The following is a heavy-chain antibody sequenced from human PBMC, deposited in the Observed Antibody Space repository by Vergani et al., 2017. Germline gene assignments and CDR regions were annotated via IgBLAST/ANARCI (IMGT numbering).Heavy chain of an antibody. D-gene: IGHD2-2*01. V-gene: IGHV3-21*01. CDR1: GFTFSSYS. CDR3: ARDLGYCSSTSCYGAFDI. Sequence: VQLVESGGGLVKPGGSLRLSCAASGFTFSSYSMNWVRQAPGKGLEWVSSISSSSSYIYYADSVKGRFTISRDNAKNSLYLQMNSLRAEDTAVYYCARDLGYCSSTSCYGAFDIWGQGTMVTVSS. J-gene: IGHJ3*02. CDR2: ISSSSSYI.